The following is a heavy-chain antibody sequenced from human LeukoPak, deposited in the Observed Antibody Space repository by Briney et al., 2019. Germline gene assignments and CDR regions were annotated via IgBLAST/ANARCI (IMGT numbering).Heavy chain of an antibody. CDR2: INHSGST. D-gene: IGHD2-8*02. Sequence: PSETLSLTCAVYGGSFSGYYWSWIRQPPGKGLEWIGEINHSGSTNYNPSRKSRVTISVDTSKNQFSLKLNSMTAAATAVYYCARAPSRYLYWIARRYLDYWGRGQVATVTS. J-gene: IGHJ4*02. V-gene: IGHV4-34*01. CDR3: ARAPSRYLYWIARRYLDY. CDR1: GGSFSGYY.